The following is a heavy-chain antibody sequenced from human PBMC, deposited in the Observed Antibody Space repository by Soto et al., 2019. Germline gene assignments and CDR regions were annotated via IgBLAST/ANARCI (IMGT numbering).Heavy chain of an antibody. CDR2: ISYDGSNK. J-gene: IGHJ4*02. CDR1: GFTFSSYG. D-gene: IGHD6-13*01. Sequence: GSLRLSCAASGFTFSSYGMYWVRQAPGKGLEWVAVISYDGSNKYYADFVKGRFTISRDNSKNTLYLQMNSLRAEDTAVYYCAKGDRIAAAGHFDYWGQGTLVTSPQ. CDR3: AKGDRIAAAGHFDY. V-gene: IGHV3-30*18.